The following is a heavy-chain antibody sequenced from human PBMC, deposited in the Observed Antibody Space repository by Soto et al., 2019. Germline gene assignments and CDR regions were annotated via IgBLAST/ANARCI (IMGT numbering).Heavy chain of an antibody. Sequence: GGSLRLSCAASGFTFSSYGMYWVRQAPGKGLEWVAVIWYDGSNKYYADSVKGRFTISRDNSKNTLYLQMNSLRAEDTAVYYCAVAVAGPTAIGYWGQGTLVTVSS. CDR3: AVAVAGPTAIGY. D-gene: IGHD6-19*01. J-gene: IGHJ4*02. CDR2: IWYDGSNK. V-gene: IGHV3-33*01. CDR1: GFTFSSYG.